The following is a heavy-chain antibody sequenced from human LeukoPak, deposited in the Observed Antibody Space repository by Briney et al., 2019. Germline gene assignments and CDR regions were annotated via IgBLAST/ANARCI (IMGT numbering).Heavy chain of an antibody. V-gene: IGHV1-18*01. CDR2: ISAHNGDT. D-gene: IGHD1-26*01. CDR3: ARDLKRTVGATTTSDY. CDR1: RYTFTSYG. J-gene: IGHJ4*02. Sequence: ASVKVSCKASRYTFTSYGISWVRQAPGQGLEWMGWISAHNGDTNYAQKFQGRVSMTTDTSTSTGYMELRSLTSDDTAVYYCARDLKRTVGATTTSDYWGQGTLVTVSS.